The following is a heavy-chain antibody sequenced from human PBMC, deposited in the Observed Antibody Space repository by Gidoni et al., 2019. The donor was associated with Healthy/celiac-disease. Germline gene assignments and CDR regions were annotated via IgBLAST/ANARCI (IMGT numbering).Heavy chain of an antibody. CDR2: IDWDDDK. CDR1: GFSLCTSGMC. J-gene: IGHJ4*01. CDR3: ARLYYYDSSGYYDFDY. V-gene: IGHV2-70*01. Sequence: QVTLRESGPALVKPTQTLTLTCTFSGFSLCTSGMCVSWIRQPPGKALEWLALIDWDDDKYYSTSLKTRLTISKDTSKNQVVLTMTNMDPVDTATYYCARLYYYDSSGYYDFDYWGQGTLVTVSS. D-gene: IGHD3-22*01.